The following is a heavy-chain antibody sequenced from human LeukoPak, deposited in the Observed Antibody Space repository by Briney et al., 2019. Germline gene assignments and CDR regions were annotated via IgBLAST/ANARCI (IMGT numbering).Heavy chain of an antibody. CDR2: IYYSGST. CDR3: ARDGWPPAGMDV. J-gene: IGHJ6*02. D-gene: IGHD2-2*01. CDR1: GGSISSSSYY. V-gene: IGHV4-39*07. Sequence: PSETLSLTCTVSGGSISSSSYYWGWIRQPPGKGLEWIGSIYYSGSTYYNPSLKSRVTISVDTSKNQFSLKLSSVTAADTAVYYCARDGWPPAGMDVWGQGTTVTVSS.